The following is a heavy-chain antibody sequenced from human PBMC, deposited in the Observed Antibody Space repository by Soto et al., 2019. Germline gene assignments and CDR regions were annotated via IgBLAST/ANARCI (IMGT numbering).Heavy chain of an antibody. Sequence: QVQLVQSGAEVKKPGSSVKVSCKASGGTFSSYAISWVRQAPGQGLEWMGGIIPISETTNYAQKFQGRVTITADESKSTAYMELSSLRSEDTAVYYCARSQGSSTSLELYYYYYYGMDIWGQGTTVTFSS. J-gene: IGHJ6*02. CDR3: ARSQGSSTSLELYYYYYYGMDI. D-gene: IGHD2-2*01. V-gene: IGHV1-69*01. CDR1: GGTFSSYA. CDR2: IIPISETT.